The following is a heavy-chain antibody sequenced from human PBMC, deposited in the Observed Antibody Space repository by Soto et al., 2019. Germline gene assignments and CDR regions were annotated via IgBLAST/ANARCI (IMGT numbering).Heavy chain of an antibody. CDR3: ARAVLLWFGELLSYFDY. V-gene: IGHV4-39*01. D-gene: IGHD3-10*01. CDR1: GGSISSRSYY. Sequence: PSETLSLTCTVSGGSISSRSYYWGWIRQPPGKGLEWIGSIYYSGSTYYNPSLKSRVTISVDTSKNQFPLKLSSVTAADTAVYYCARAVLLWFGELLSYFDYWGQGTLVTVSS. J-gene: IGHJ4*02. CDR2: IYYSGST.